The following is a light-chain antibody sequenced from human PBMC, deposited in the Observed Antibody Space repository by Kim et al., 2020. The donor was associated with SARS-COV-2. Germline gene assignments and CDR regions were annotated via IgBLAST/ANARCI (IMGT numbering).Light chain of an antibody. Sequence: AIRMTQSPSSFSASTGDRVTITCRASQGISSSLAWYQQKPGKAPKLLIYAASTLQSGVPSRFSGSGSGTDFTLSISCLQSEDFATYYCQHYYSYPLTFGPGTKVDIK. CDR2: AAS. CDR3: QHYYSYPLT. CDR1: QGISSS. V-gene: IGKV1-8*01. J-gene: IGKJ3*01.